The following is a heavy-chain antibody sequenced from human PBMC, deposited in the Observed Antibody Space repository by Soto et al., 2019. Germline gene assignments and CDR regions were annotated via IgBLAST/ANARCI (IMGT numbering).Heavy chain of an antibody. CDR3: ERYYYNGAGASGFDY. J-gene: IGHJ4*02. Sequence: SLNLSSAASGVTVRSNYMSWVRQAPGKRLEWVSGIYSGGSTYYADSVKGRFTISRDNSKNTLYLQMNSLRAEDTAVYYCERYYYNGAGASGFDYWGQGTLVTVSS. CDR2: IYSGGST. D-gene: IGHD3-10*01. CDR1: GVTVRSNY. V-gene: IGHV3-66*01.